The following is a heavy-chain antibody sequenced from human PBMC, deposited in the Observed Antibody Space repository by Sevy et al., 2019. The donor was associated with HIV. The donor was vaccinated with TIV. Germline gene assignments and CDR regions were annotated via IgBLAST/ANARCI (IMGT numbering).Heavy chain of an antibody. Sequence: GGSLRLSCAASGFDFSNAWMTWVRQAPGKGLEWVGRIRSKTNTYATEYAASMKGRFTISRDDSNSTAYLQMNSLKTEDTAVYYCTTAYSDWSLYDHWGQGTLVTVSS. CDR2: IRSKTNTYAT. CDR3: TTAYSDWSLYDH. D-gene: IGHD3-9*01. V-gene: IGHV3-73*01. J-gene: IGHJ4*02. CDR1: GFDFSNAW.